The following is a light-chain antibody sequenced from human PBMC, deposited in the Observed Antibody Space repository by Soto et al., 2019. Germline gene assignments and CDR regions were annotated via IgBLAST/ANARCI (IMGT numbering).Light chain of an antibody. Sequence: DIQMTQSPSSVSASVGDRVTITCRASQDISNWLAWYQQKPGKAPKLLIYTASSLEGGVPARFSGSGSGTEFTLTISSLQPEDFATYYCQQANTFPITFGQGTRLEIK. CDR1: QDISNW. V-gene: IGKV1-12*01. J-gene: IGKJ5*01. CDR2: TAS. CDR3: QQANTFPIT.